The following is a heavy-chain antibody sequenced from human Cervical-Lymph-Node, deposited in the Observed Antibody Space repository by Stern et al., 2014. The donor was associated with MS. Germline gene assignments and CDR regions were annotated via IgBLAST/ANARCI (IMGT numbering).Heavy chain of an antibody. CDR2: ISSSGGT. CDR1: GGSTSSYY. Sequence: QVQLQESGPGLVKPSETLSLTCTVSGGSTSSYYWSWIRQPPGKGLEWKGYISSSGGTKYNPSLKSRVTISVDTSKNQFALNLSSVTAADAAVYYCARGYTTSSGRPDYWGQGTLVTVST. D-gene: IGHD6-6*01. J-gene: IGHJ4*02. CDR3: ARGYTTSSGRPDY. V-gene: IGHV4-59*08.